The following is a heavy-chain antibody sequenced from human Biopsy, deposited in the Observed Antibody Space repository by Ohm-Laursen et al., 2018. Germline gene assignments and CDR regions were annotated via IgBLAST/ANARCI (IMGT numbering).Heavy chain of an antibody. Sequence: SVKASCNASGFTFSNSVVQWVRQARGPRLEWIGWIVVGSGYAVYAQNFQERVTITRDLSTSTANMELSSLRSDDTAVYYCAAEVGVTVDVGFWGQGTLVTVSS. J-gene: IGHJ4*02. D-gene: IGHD1-26*01. CDR3: AAEVGVTVDVGF. V-gene: IGHV1-58*01. CDR1: GFTFSNSV. CDR2: IVVGSGYA.